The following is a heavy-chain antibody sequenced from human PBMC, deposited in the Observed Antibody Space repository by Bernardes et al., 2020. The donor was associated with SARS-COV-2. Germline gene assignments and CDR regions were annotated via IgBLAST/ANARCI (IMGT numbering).Heavy chain of an antibody. CDR1: GFTFSSYG. D-gene: IGHD3-3*01. CDR2: ISYDGSNK. V-gene: IGHV3-30*03. Sequence: GSLRLSCAASGFTFSSYGMHWVRQAPGKGLEWVAVISYDGSNKYYADSVKGRFTISRDNSKNTLYLQMNSLRAEDTAVYYCARDRRFLVTQHLYYYGMDVWGQGTTVTVSS. J-gene: IGHJ6*02. CDR3: ARDRRFLVTQHLYYYGMDV.